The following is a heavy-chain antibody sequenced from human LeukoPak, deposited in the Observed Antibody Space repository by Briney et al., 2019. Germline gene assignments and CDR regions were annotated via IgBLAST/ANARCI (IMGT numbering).Heavy chain of an antibody. CDR2: IYYSGST. J-gene: IGHJ4*02. Sequence: PSETLSLTCTVSGGSISSSSYYWSWIRQPPGKGLEWIGSIYYSGSTYYNPSLKSRVTISVDTSKNQFSLKLSSVTAADTAVYYCARLVIEVAGTCDYWGQGTLVTVSS. CDR1: GGSISSSSYY. V-gene: IGHV4-39*01. D-gene: IGHD6-19*01. CDR3: ARLVIEVAGTCDY.